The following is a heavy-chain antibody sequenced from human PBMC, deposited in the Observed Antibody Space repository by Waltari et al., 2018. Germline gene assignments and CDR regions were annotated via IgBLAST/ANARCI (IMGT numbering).Heavy chain of an antibody. CDR2: ISGSGGST. CDR3: AKFSARRSAAGDLFDY. Sequence: EVQLLESGGGLVQPGGSLRLSCAASGFTFSSYAMSWVRQAPGKGLEWVSAISGSGGSTYYAYSVKGRFTISRDNSKNTLYLQMNSLRAEDTAVYYCAKFSARRSAAGDLFDYWGQGTLVTVSS. CDR1: GFTFSSYA. J-gene: IGHJ4*02. V-gene: IGHV3-23*01. D-gene: IGHD6-19*01.